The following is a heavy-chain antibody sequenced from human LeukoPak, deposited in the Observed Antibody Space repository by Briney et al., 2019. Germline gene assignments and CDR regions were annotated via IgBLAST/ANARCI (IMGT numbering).Heavy chain of an antibody. V-gene: IGHV3-23*01. CDR3: ARAPYPSCNDASCYPLDY. J-gene: IGHJ4*02. Sequence: GGSLRLSCAASGFTFSHYAMTWVRQGPGERLEWVSSITDNGINTYYIDSVKGRFTMSRDNSKDTLYLQMTSLRADDSALYYCARAPYPSCNDASCYPLDYWGQGTLVTVSS. CDR2: ITDNGINT. D-gene: IGHD2-15*01. CDR1: GFTFSHYA.